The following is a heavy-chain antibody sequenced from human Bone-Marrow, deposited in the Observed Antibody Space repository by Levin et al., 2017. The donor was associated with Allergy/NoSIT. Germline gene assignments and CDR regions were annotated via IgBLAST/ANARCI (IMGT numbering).Heavy chain of an antibody. D-gene: IGHD3-22*01. CDR1: GYSISSDCY. CDR2: IYHSGNT. CDR3: ARDCGDLIENWFDS. Sequence: SETLSLTCVVSGYSISSDCYWGWIRQPPGKGLEWIGNIYHSGNTFYNPSLRSRVTISVDTSKNQFSLKLNSVTAADTAVYYCARDCGDLIENWFDSWGQGTLVTVSS. V-gene: IGHV4-38-2*02. J-gene: IGHJ5*01.